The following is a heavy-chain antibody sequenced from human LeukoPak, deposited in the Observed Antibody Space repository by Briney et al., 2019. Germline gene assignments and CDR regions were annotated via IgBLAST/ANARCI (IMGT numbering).Heavy chain of an antibody. CDR2: MYYTGST. Sequence: PSETLSLTCTVSGGSISSHYWSWIRQPPGKGLEWIGYMYYTGSTNYNPSLQSRVTISLDTSKNQFSLNLTSVTAADTAVYYCARGDNWFGPWGQGTLVTVSS. CDR1: GGSISSHY. V-gene: IGHV4-59*11. J-gene: IGHJ5*02. CDR3: ARGDNWFGP.